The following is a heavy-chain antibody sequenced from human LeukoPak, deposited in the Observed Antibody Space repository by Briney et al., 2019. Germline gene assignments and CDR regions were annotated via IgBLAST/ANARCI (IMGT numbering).Heavy chain of an antibody. Sequence: SETLSLTCIVSGVSISSDNYWGWIRQSPGKGLELIGSVHFSGATHYNPSLKSRVTISVDTSKNQFSLKLRSVTAADTAVYFCASSGAGRTTEYFQHWGQGTLVTVSS. CDR2: VHFSGAT. J-gene: IGHJ1*01. CDR1: GVSISSDNY. D-gene: IGHD6-19*01. CDR3: ASSGAGRTTEYFQH. V-gene: IGHV4-39*07.